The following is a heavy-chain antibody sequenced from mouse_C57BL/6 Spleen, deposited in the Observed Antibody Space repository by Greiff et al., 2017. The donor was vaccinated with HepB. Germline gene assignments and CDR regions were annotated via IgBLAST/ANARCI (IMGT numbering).Heavy chain of an antibody. CDR1: GFSLTSYG. D-gene: IGHD1-1*01. CDR3: ASNYGSSYGDWFAY. CDR2: IWGVGST. V-gene: IGHV2-6*01. Sequence: QVQLQQSGPGLVAPSQSLSITCTVSGFSLTSYGVDWVRQSPGKGLEWLGVIWGVGSTNYNSALKSRLSISKDNSKSQVFLKMNSLQTDDTAMYYCASNYGSSYGDWFAYWGQGTLVTVSA. J-gene: IGHJ3*01.